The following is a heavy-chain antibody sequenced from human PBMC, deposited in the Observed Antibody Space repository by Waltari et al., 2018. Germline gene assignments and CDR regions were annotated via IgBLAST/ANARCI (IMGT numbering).Heavy chain of an antibody. CDR3: SRDLQHGDFGRGRDY. D-gene: IGHD4-17*01. CDR1: GFTFRSPW. V-gene: IGHV3-74*01. J-gene: IGHJ4*02. Sequence: EVKLEESGGGLVQPGRSMRLSCAASGFTFRSPWIDWVRQAPGKGLVWVSRINGDGSSTSYADSVKGRFTISRDNAKNTLYLQMNSLRAEDTAVYYCSRDLQHGDFGRGRDYWGQGTLVTVSS. CDR2: INGDGSST.